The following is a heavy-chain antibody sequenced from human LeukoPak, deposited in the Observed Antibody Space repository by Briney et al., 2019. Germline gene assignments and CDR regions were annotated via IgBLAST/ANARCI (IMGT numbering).Heavy chain of an antibody. J-gene: IGHJ4*02. Sequence: PGGSLRLSCAASGFTFSSYSMIWVRQAPGKGLEWVSSISSSSNYIYYADSVKGRFTISRDNSKNTLYLQMNSLRAEDTAVYYCAREGITGTTSPYFDYWGQGTLVTVSS. D-gene: IGHD1-20*01. V-gene: IGHV3-21*04. CDR2: ISSSSNYI. CDR1: GFTFSSYS. CDR3: AREGITGTTSPYFDY.